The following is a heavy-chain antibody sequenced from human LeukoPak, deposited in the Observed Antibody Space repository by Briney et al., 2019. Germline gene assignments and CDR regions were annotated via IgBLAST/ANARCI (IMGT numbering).Heavy chain of an antibody. D-gene: IGHD2-15*01. CDR3: ARQTPASATGY. J-gene: IGHJ4*02. CDR2: IGSSGVTT. V-gene: IGHV3-23*01. CDR1: GFTFENSP. Sequence: GGSLRLSCAASGFTFENSPMNWVRQAPGKGLEWVSAIGSSGVTTYYSDSVKGRFTTSRDNSLDTLYLHMNSLRPEDTAIYYCARQTPASATGYWGQGTLVTVSS.